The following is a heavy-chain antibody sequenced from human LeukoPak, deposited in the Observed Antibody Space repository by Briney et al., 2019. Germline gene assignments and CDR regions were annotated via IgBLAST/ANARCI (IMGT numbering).Heavy chain of an antibody. CDR2: MNPNSGNT. D-gene: IGHD6-13*01. J-gene: IGHJ3*01. Sequence: ASVKVSCKASGYTFITYDINWVRQAPGQGLEWMGWMNPNSGNTGYAQKFQDRVTIARDTSITTAYTELSSLRSEDTAMYFCTRGGYSSSWYGDAFDVWGQGTMVTVSS. CDR3: TRGGYSSSWYGDAFDV. V-gene: IGHV1-8*03. CDR1: GYTFITYD.